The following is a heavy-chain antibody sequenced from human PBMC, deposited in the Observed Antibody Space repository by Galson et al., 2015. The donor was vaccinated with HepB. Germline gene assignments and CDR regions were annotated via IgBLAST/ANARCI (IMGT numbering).Heavy chain of an antibody. J-gene: IGHJ6*02. CDR3: AKTRIMIFGLLISSAMDV. CDR1: GGTFNAYA. D-gene: IGHD3/OR15-3a*01. V-gene: IGHV1-69*04. Sequence: SVKVSCKASGGTFNAYAISWVRLAPGQGLEWLGTIIPMLNISNYAQNFQGRVTIAADTSASTASMELSSLRSEDTAIYYCAKTRIMIFGLLISSAMDVWGQGTTVTVSS. CDR2: IIPMLNIS.